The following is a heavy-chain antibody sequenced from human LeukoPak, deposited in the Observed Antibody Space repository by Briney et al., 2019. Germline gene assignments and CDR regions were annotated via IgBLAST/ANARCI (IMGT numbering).Heavy chain of an antibody. V-gene: IGHV3-74*01. CDR1: GFTFSSYW. CDR2: INSDGSST. D-gene: IGHD3-3*01. Sequence: GGSLRLSCAASGFTFSSYWMHWVRQAPGKGLVWVSRINSDGSSTSYADSVKGRFTISRDNAKNTLYLQMNSLRAEDTAVYYCARDYFWSGYLAHYYYYGMDVWGQGTTVTVSS. CDR3: ARDYFWSGYLAHYYYYGMDV. J-gene: IGHJ6*02.